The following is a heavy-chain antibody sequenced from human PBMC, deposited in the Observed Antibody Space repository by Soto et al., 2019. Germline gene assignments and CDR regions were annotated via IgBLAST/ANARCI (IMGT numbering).Heavy chain of an antibody. J-gene: IGHJ6*02. D-gene: IGHD6-13*01. CDR3: ASLPRAAAGSNYYYGKDV. V-gene: IGHV1-18*04. Sequence: QVQLVQSGAEVKKPGASVKVSCKASGYTFTSYGISWVRQAPGHGLEWMGWISAYNGNTNYAQKLQGRVTMTTDTSTSTADMVLRSLRSDDTAVYYCASLPRAAAGSNYYYGKDVWCQGTTFTVSS. CDR1: GYTFTSYG. CDR2: ISAYNGNT.